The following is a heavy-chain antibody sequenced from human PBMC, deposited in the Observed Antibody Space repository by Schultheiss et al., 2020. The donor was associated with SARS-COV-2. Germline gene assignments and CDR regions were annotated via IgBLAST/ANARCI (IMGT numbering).Heavy chain of an antibody. CDR2: IIPIFGTA. Sequence: SVKVSCKASGYSFSGYYIHWVRQAPGQGLEWMGGIIPIFGTANYAQKFQGRVTITADESTSTAYMELSSLISEDTAVYYCARDRYDFWSGYVSYWYFDLWGRGTLVTVSS. V-gene: IGHV1-69*13. CDR3: ARDRYDFWSGYVSYWYFDL. D-gene: IGHD3-3*01. J-gene: IGHJ2*01. CDR1: GYSFSGYY.